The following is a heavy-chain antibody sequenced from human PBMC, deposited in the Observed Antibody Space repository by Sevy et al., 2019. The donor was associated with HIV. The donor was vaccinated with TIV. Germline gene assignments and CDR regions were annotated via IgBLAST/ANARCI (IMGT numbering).Heavy chain of an antibody. Sequence: GGSLRLSCVGSGFTFRNFGVHWLRQAPGKGLEWLSVVSYDGSSKYYVNSVKGRFIVSRDNSKNTQYLQMNSLRTEDTAVYYCARGGSGDYYYYGVDVWGQGTTVTVSS. CDR2: VSYDGSSK. CDR1: GFTFRNFG. D-gene: IGHD3-10*01. J-gene: IGHJ6*02. V-gene: IGHV3-30*03. CDR3: ARGGSGDYYYYGVDV.